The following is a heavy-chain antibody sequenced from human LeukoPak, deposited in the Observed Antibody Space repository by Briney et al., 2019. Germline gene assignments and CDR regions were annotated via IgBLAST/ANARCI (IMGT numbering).Heavy chain of an antibody. J-gene: IGHJ4*02. CDR2: ISSSSSYI. Sequence: PGGSLRLSCAASGFTFSSYSMNWVRQAPGKGLEWVSSISSSSSYIYYADSVKGRFTISRDNAKNSLYLQTNSLRAEDTAVYYCARGRDGLDFDYWGQGTLVTVSS. CDR3: ARGRDGLDFDY. CDR1: GFTFSSYS. D-gene: IGHD5-24*01. V-gene: IGHV3-21*01.